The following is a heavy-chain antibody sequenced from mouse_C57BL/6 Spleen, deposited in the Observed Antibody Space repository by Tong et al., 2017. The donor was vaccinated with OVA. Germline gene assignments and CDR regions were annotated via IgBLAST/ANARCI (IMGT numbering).Heavy chain of an antibody. CDR1: GFTFTDYY. J-gene: IGHJ2*01. D-gene: IGHD2-4*01. V-gene: IGHV7-3*01. CDR2: IRNKANGYTT. Sequence: EVQLQESGGGLVQPKGSLKLSCAASGFTFTDYYMSWVRQPPGKALEWLGFIRNKANGYTTEYSASVKGRFTISRDNSQSILYLQMNALRAEDSATYYCARYAGDYDVLDYWGQGTTLTVSS. CDR3: ARYAGDYDVLDY.